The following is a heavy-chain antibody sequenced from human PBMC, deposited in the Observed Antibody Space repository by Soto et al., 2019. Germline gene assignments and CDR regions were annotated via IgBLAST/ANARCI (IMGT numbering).Heavy chain of an antibody. V-gene: IGHV3-30*18. D-gene: IGHD1-1*01. CDR2: ITKEGSNK. J-gene: IGHJ6*02. CDR1: GFIFAKYG. Sequence: QEQLVESGGGVVQPGRSLRLSCAASGFIFAKYGMHWVRQAPGKWLEWVALITKEGSNKYYADAVKGRFTISRDNAKDMVSLKMDSLRGEETAVYYCSKARGANNWANYYGLDVWGQGTTVTVSS. CDR3: SKARGANNWANYYGLDV.